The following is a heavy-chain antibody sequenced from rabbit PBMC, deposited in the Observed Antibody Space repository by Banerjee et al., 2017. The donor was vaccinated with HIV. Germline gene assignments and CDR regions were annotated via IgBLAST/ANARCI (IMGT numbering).Heavy chain of an antibody. V-gene: IGHV1S45*01. J-gene: IGHJ4*01. CDR1: GFSFSSSYW. CDR2: IVAGSSGST. CDR3: AREPGTSDYPDYFTL. D-gene: IGHD8-1*01. Sequence: QEQLEESGGDLVKPEGSLTLTCTASGFSFSSSYWICWVRQAPGKGLEWIGCIVAGSSGSTYYASWAKGRFTISKTSSTTVTLQMTSLTAADTATYFCAREPGTSDYPDYFTLWGPGTLVTVS.